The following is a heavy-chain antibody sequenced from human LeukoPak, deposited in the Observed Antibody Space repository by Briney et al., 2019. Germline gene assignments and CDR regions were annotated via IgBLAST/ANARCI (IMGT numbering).Heavy chain of an antibody. Sequence: SETLSLTCSVSGGSIYNYYWDWIRQPPGKGLEWIGHIHYSGSTVYNPSLKSRVTISLDTPKNQFSLRLNSVTAADTAVYYCARGVAGYGPYDYWGQGTLVTVSS. V-gene: IGHV4-59*01. J-gene: IGHJ4*02. D-gene: IGHD5-12*01. CDR2: IHYSGST. CDR3: ARGVAGYGPYDY. CDR1: GGSIYNYY.